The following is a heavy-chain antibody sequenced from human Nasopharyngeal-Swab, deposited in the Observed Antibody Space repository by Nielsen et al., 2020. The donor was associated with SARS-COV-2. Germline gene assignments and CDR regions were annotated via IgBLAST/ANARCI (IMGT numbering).Heavy chain of an antibody. CDR3: AKDLSYDSSGYYDY. V-gene: IGHV3-23*01. CDR1: GFTFSSYA. Sequence: GESLKISCAASGFTFSSYAMSWVRQAPGKGLEWVSSFSGSGGTTYYTDAVKGRFTISRDNSKNTLYLQMNSLRAEDTAVYYCAKDLSYDSSGYYDYWGQGTLVTVSP. D-gene: IGHD3-22*01. J-gene: IGHJ4*02. CDR2: FSGSGGTT.